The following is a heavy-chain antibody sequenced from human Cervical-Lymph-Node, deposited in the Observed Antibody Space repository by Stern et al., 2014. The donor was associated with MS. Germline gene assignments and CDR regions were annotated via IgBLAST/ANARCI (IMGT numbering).Heavy chain of an antibody. D-gene: IGHD3-3*01. J-gene: IGHJ6*02. Sequence: QLVQSGPEVKKPGTSVRVSCKSSGFTLTSSVVHWVRQARGQRLEWMGWIVVGSGNTNYAHKFQERVISTRDMSTSTAYMELSGLTSEDTAVYYCAAARNYDFWTGSPYGMDVWGRGTTVTVSS. CDR1: GFTLTSSV. CDR2: IVVGSGNT. V-gene: IGHV1-58*01. CDR3: AAARNYDFWTGSPYGMDV.